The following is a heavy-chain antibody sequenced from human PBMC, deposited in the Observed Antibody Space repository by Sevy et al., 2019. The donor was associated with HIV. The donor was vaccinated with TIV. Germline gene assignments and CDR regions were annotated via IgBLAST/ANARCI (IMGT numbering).Heavy chain of an antibody. J-gene: IGHJ4*02. CDR1: GFTFSSYA. V-gene: IGHV3-30*04. Sequence: GGSLRLSCAASGFTFSSYAMHWVRQAPGKGLEWVAVISYDGSNKYYADSVKGRFTISRDNSKNTLYLQMNSLRAEDTAVYYCARDAIFGVAMVIDYWGQGTLVTVSS. CDR2: ISYDGSNK. CDR3: ARDAIFGVAMVIDY. D-gene: IGHD3-3*01.